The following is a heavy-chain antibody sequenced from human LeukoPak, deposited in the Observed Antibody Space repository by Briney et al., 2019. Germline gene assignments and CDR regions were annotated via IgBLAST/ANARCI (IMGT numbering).Heavy chain of an antibody. Sequence: PGGSLRLSCAASGFTFSSYSMNWVRQAPGKGLEWVSSISSSSSYIYYADSVKGRFTISRDNSKNTLYLQMGSLRAEDMAVYYCARAMSSSWRGYWFDPWGQGTLVTVSS. D-gene: IGHD6-13*01. V-gene: IGHV3-21*01. CDR2: ISSSSSYI. CDR1: GFTFSSYS. CDR3: ARAMSSSWRGYWFDP. J-gene: IGHJ5*02.